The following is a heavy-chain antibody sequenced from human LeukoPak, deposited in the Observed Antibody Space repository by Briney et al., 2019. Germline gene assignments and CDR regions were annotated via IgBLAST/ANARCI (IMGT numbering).Heavy chain of an antibody. CDR1: GYTFTGYY. CDR3: ARVGYYDSSGXYXVPY. V-gene: IGHV1-2*02. CDR2: INPNSGGT. J-gene: IGHJ4*02. D-gene: IGHD3-22*01. Sequence: GASVKVSCKASGYTFTGYYMHWVRQAPGQGLEWMGWINPNSGGTNYAQKFQGRVTMTRDTSISTAYMELSRLRSDDTAVYYCARVGYYDSSGXYXVPYWGQGTLVTVSS.